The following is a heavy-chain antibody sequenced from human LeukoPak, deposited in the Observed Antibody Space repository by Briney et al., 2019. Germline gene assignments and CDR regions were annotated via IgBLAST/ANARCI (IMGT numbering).Heavy chain of an antibody. V-gene: IGHV1-69*01. CDR3: ARVRDDDGSYFDY. Sequence: SVKVSCKASGGTFSSYAIGWVRQAPGQGLEWMGGIIPIFGTANYAQKFQGRVTITADESTSTAYMELSSLRSEDTAVYYCARVRDDDGSYFDYWGQGTLVTVSS. CDR2: IIPIFGTA. D-gene: IGHD1-1*01. CDR1: GGTFSSYA. J-gene: IGHJ4*02.